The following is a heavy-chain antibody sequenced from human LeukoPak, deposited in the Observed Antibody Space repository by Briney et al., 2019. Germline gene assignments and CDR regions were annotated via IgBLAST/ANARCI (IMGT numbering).Heavy chain of an antibody. CDR1: GFTFSDHY. CDR3: AREPGKYSSGWTNWFDP. J-gene: IGHJ5*02. CDR2: TRNKANSYTT. D-gene: IGHD6-19*01. Sequence: PGGSLRLSCAASGFTFSDHYMDWVRQAPGKGLEWVGRTRNKANSYTTEYAASVKGRFTISRDDSKNSLYLQMNSLKTEDTAVYYCAREPGKYSSGWTNWFDPWGQGTLVTVSS. V-gene: IGHV3-72*01.